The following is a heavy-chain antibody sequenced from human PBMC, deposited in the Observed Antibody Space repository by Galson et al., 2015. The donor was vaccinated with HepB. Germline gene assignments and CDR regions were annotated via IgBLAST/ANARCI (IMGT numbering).Heavy chain of an antibody. J-gene: IGHJ4*02. CDR2: ISSSSSTI. Sequence: SLRLSCAASGFTFSSYAMSWVRQAPGKGLEWVSYISSSSSTIYYADSVKGRFTISRDHAKNSLYLQMNSLRAEDTAVYYCARDRYGQQLVPSYWGQGTLVTVSS. CDR3: ARDRYGQQLVPSY. CDR1: GFTFSSYA. D-gene: IGHD6-13*01. V-gene: IGHV3-48*01.